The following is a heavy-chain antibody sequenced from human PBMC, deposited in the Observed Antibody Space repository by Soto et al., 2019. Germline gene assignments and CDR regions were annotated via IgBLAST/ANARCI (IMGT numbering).Heavy chain of an antibody. J-gene: IGHJ6*02. CDR1: GFTFSSYA. CDR3: AKDCCGSYYYGKEV. Sequence: GGSLRLSCAASGFTFSSYAMSWVRQAPGKGLEWVSAISGSGGSTYYADSVKGRFTISRDNSKNTLYLQMNSLRAEDTAVYYCAKDCCGSYYYGKEVWCQGTTVTVS. D-gene: IGHD1-26*01. CDR2: ISGSGGST. V-gene: IGHV3-23*01.